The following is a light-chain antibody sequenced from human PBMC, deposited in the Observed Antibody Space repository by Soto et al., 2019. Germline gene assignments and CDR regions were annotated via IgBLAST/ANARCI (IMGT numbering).Light chain of an antibody. Sequence: EIVLTQSAATLSSFPGDRVTLSCRASQYINTRLAWYQHRPGQAPRLLIYQTSIRAAGIPARFSASGTGTDFTLTISDVQPEDFAVYYCHQRQSWPRTFGQGTKVAIK. CDR3: HQRQSWPRT. CDR2: QTS. CDR1: QYINTR. J-gene: IGKJ1*01. V-gene: IGKV3-11*01.